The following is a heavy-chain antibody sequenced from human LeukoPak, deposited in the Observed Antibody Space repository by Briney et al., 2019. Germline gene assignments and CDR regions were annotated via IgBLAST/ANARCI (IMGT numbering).Heavy chain of an antibody. CDR1: GFTFDDYA. V-gene: IGHV3-9*01. J-gene: IGHJ3*02. CDR2: ISWNSGSI. Sequence: GRSLRLSCAASGFTFDDYAMHWVRQAPGKGLEWVSGISWNSGSIGYADSVKGRFTISRDNAKNSLYRQMNSLRAEDTALYYCAKVLLDFDAFDIWGQGTMVTVSS. D-gene: IGHD3-10*01. CDR3: AKVLLDFDAFDI.